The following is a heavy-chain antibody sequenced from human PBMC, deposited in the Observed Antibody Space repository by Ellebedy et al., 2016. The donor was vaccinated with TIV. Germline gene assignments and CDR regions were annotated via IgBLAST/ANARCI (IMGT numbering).Heavy chain of an antibody. J-gene: IGHJ4*02. V-gene: IGHV3-33*01. CDR3: ARGSEGNGFDY. CDR1: GFTFSIYG. D-gene: IGHD2-15*01. CDR2: LWYDGSRE. Sequence: PGGSLRLSCAASGFTFSIYGVHWVRQAPGKGLEWVAVLWYDGSREYYADSVKGRFTISRDNSRKTLNLQMNSLRLDDTAVHYCARGSEGNGFDYWGQGTLVTDSS.